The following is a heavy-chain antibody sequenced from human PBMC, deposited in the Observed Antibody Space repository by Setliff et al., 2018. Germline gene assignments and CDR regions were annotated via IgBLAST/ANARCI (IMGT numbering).Heavy chain of an antibody. D-gene: IGHD3-3*01. J-gene: IGHJ4*02. CDR1: GYTFTGYY. CDR3: ARGRDFWSGYLVY. CDR2: INPNSGGT. V-gene: IGHV1-2*04. Sequence: GASVKVSCKASGYTFTGYYMHWVRQAPGQGLEWMGWINPNSGGTNYAQKFQGWVTMTRDTSISTAYMELSRLRSDDTAVYYCARGRDFWSGYLVYWGQGTRVTVSS.